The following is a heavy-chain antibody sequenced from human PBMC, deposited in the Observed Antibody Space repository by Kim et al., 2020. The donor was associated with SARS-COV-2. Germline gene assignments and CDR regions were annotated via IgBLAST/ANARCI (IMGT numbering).Heavy chain of an antibody. J-gene: IGHJ4*02. CDR3: AKGVTNSGFDY. CDR1: GFTFDTSP. CDR2: ISWDGTRT. Sequence: GGSLRLSCAASGFTFDTSPMGWVRQAPGKGLEWVSRISWDGTRTYNADSVKGRVTMSSDKSKNTLYLHMNSRRVEDTAVYYCAKGVTNSGFDYWGQGTQVTVSS. V-gene: IGHV3-23*01. D-gene: IGHD4-17*01.